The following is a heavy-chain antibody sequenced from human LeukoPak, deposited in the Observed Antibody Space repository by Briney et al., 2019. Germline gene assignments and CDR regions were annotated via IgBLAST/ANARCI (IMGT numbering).Heavy chain of an antibody. CDR1: GFTFSSYA. CDR2: ISASGGTT. V-gene: IGHV3-23*01. CDR3: VRQFAS. J-gene: IGHJ4*02. Sequence: GGSLRLSCAASGFTFSSYAMSWVRQVPGKGLEWVSAISASGGTTYYADSVKGRFTISRDNSKNTLYLQMNSLRVEDTALYYCVRQFASWGQGTLVTVSS.